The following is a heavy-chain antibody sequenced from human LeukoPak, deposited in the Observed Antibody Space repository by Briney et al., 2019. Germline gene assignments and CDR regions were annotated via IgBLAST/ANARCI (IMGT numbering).Heavy chain of an antibody. CDR1: GYSISSGYY. J-gene: IGHJ6*03. Sequence: SETLSLTCTVSGYSISSGYYWGWIRQPPGKGLEWIGSIYHSGGTYYNPSLKSRVTISVDTSKNQFSLKLSSVTAADTAVYYCARESSDSSSWYWGNYYYYMDVWGKGTTVTVSS. D-gene: IGHD6-13*01. CDR2: IYHSGGT. V-gene: IGHV4-38-2*02. CDR3: ARESSDSSSWYWGNYYYYMDV.